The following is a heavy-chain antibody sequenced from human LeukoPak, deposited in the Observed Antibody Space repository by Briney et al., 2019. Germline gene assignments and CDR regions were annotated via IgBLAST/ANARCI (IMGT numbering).Heavy chain of an antibody. J-gene: IGHJ3*02. CDR1: GFTFSSYA. V-gene: IGHV3-30*14. CDR3: ARKGAFDI. Sequence: GGSLRLSCAASGFTFSSYAMHWVRQAPGKGLEWVAVISYDGSNKYYADSVKGRFTISRDNSKNTLYLQMNSLRAEDTAVYSCARKGAFDIWGQGTMVTVSS. CDR2: ISYDGSNK.